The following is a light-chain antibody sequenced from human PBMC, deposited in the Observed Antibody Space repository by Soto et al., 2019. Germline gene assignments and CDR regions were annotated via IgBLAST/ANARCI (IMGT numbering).Light chain of an antibody. CDR2: EVS. J-gene: IGLJ1*01. V-gene: IGLV2-14*01. CDR3: SSYTSSSTLEV. Sequence: QSALTQPASVSGSPGQSITISCTGTSSDVGSYNYVSWYQQHPGKAPKLMIYEVSDRPSGISSRFSGSKSDNTASLTISGLQTEDEADYYCSSYTSSSTLEVFGSGTKVTVL. CDR1: SSDVGSYNY.